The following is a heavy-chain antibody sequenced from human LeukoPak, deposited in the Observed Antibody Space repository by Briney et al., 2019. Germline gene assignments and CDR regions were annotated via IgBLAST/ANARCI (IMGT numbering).Heavy chain of an antibody. CDR2: IYYSGST. J-gene: IGHJ5*02. CDR3: ARHGVTDSSSEFDP. V-gene: IGHV4-59*08. Sequence: TSETLSLTCTVSGGSISSYYWSWIRQPPGKGLEWIAYIYYSGSTNYNPSLKSRVTISVDTSKNQFSLKLSSVTAADTAVYYCARHGVTDSSSEFDPWGRGTLVTVSS. D-gene: IGHD6-6*01. CDR1: GGSISSYY.